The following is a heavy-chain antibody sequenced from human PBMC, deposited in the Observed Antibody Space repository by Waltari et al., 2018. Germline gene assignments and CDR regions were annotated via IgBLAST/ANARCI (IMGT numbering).Heavy chain of an antibody. D-gene: IGHD5-12*01. J-gene: IGHJ4*02. Sequence: QVQLQQWGAGLLKPSETLSLTCAVYGGSFSGYYWSWIRQPPGKGLEWIGEINHSGSTNYNPSLKSRVTISVDTSKNQFSLKLSSVTATDTAVYYCARGSSGYGDLYYFDYWGQGTLVTVSS. CDR1: GGSFSGYY. CDR3: ARGSSGYGDLYYFDY. V-gene: IGHV4-34*01. CDR2: INHSGST.